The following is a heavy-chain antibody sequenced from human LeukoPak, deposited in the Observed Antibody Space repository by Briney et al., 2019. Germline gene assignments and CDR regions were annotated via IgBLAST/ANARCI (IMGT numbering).Heavy chain of an antibody. CDR3: ARGYSYGHAGLLSFDY. J-gene: IGHJ4*02. Sequence: SETLSLTCTVSGGSISSGSYYWSWIRQPAGKGLEWIGRIYTSGSTNYNPSLKSRVTISVDTSKKQFSLKLSSVTAADTAVYYCARGYSYGHAGLLSFDYWGQGTLVTVSS. CDR2: IYTSGST. D-gene: IGHD5-18*01. V-gene: IGHV4-61*02. CDR1: GGSISSGSYY.